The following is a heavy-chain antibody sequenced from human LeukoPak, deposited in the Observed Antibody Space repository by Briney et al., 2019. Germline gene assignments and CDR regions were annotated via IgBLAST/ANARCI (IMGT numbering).Heavy chain of an antibody. D-gene: IGHD3-22*01. CDR3: ARAPRDSSGYPHYFDC. V-gene: IGHV4-30-2*01. Sequence: PSETLSLTCAVSGGSISSGGYSWSWIRQPPGKGLEWIGYIYHSGSTYYNPSLKSRVTISVDRSKNQFSLKLSSVTAADTAVYYCARAPRDSSGYPHYFDCWGQGTLVTVSS. J-gene: IGHJ4*02. CDR2: IYHSGST. CDR1: GGSISSGGYS.